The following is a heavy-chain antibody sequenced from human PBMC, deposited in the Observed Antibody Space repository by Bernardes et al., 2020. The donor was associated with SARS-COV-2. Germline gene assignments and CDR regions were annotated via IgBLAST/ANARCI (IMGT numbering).Heavy chain of an antibody. CDR1: GGSISSGGYY. Sequence: SLSLTCTVSGGSISSGGYYWSWIRQHPGKGLEWIGYIYHSGSTYYNPSLKSRVTISVDTSKNQFSLKLSSVTAADTAVYYCARGIPQSITIFGVVIPGNWFDPWGQGTLVTVSS. J-gene: IGHJ5*02. CDR3: ARGIPQSITIFGVVIPGNWFDP. V-gene: IGHV4-31*03. D-gene: IGHD3-3*01. CDR2: IYHSGST.